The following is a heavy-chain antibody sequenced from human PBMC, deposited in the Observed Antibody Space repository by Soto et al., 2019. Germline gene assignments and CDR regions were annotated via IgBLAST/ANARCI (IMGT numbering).Heavy chain of an antibody. CDR2: VNPNSGNT. D-gene: IGHD3-10*01. CDR3: ARDRDDYGSGNYYNRIDF. CDR1: GYTFTNYD. J-gene: IGHJ4*02. Sequence: QVQLVQSGAEVKKPGASVKVSCKASGYTFTNYDINWVRQATGQGLEWMGWVNPNSGNTDYAQKFQGRVTMTRNTSISTAYMELSSLRSEDTAVYYCARDRDDYGSGNYYNRIDFWGQGTLVTVSS. V-gene: IGHV1-8*01.